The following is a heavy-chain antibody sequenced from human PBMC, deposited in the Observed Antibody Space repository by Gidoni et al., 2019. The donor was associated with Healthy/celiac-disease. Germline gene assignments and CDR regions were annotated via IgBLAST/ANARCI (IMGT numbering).Heavy chain of an antibody. Sequence: QVQLQQWGAGLLKPSETLSLTCAVYGGSFRGYYWSWIRQPPGKGLEWIGEINHSGSTNYNPSLKSRVTISVDTSKNQFSLKLSSVTAADTAVYYCARRAIAVAAYYYYYYMDVWGKGTTVTVSS. CDR2: INHSGST. CDR3: ARRAIAVAAYYYYYYMDV. D-gene: IGHD6-19*01. CDR1: GGSFRGYY. J-gene: IGHJ6*03. V-gene: IGHV4-34*01.